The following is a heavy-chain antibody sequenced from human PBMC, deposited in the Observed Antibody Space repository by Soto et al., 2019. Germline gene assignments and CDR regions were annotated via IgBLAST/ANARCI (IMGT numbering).Heavy chain of an antibody. Sequence: ASVKVSCKASGYTFTSYGISWVRQAPGQGLEWMGWISAYNGNTNYAQKLQGRVTMTTDTSTSTGYMELRSLRSDDTAVYYCAREASQPGAPNDYWGQGTLVTVSS. CDR2: ISAYNGNT. CDR1: GYTFTSYG. D-gene: IGHD2-2*01. CDR3: AREASQPGAPNDY. V-gene: IGHV1-18*01. J-gene: IGHJ4*02.